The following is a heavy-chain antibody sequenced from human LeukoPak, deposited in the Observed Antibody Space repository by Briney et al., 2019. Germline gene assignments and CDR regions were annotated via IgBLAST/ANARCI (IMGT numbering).Heavy chain of an antibody. CDR2: IIPIFGIA. Sequence: SVKVSCKASGGTFSSYAISWVRQAPGQGLEWMGRIIPIFGIANYAQKFQGRVTITADKSTSTAYMELSSLRSEDTAVYYCARDSNYYYDSSGYYKNWFDPWGQGTLVTVSS. D-gene: IGHD3-22*01. CDR1: GGTFSSYA. J-gene: IGHJ5*02. CDR3: ARDSNYYYDSSGYYKNWFDP. V-gene: IGHV1-69*04.